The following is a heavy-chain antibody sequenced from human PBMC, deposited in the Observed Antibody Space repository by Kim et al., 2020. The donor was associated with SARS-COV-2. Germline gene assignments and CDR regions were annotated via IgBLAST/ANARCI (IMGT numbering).Heavy chain of an antibody. V-gene: IGHV4-34*01. CDR2: INHSGST. Sequence: SETLSLTCAVYGGSFSDCFWTWIRQSPGKGLEWIGEINHSGSTNYNPSLKSRVTISVDTSKHQFSLRLNSVTAADTAVYYCAGAHTYYYYMDVWGKGTTV. D-gene: IGHD4-17*01. J-gene: IGHJ6*03. CDR1: GGSFSDCF. CDR3: AGAHTYYYYMDV.